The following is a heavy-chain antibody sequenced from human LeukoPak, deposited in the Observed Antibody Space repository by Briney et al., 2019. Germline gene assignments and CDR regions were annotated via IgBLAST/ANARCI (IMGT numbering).Heavy chain of an antibody. CDR3: ARDYTGSGWLDY. V-gene: IGHV1-2*02. CDR2: INPNSGGT. Sequence: ASVKVSCKASGYTFTGYYIHWVRQAPGQRLEGMGWINPNSGGTNYAQKFQGRVTMTRDTSMSTVYMELSRLRSDDTAVYYCARDYTGSGWLDYWGQGALVTVSS. CDR1: GYTFTGYY. J-gene: IGHJ4*02. D-gene: IGHD6-19*01.